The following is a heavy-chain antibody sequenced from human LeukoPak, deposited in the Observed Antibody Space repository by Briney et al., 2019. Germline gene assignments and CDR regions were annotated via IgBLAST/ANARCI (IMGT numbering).Heavy chain of an antibody. CDR1: GFTFSSYG. CDR2: IWYDGSNK. D-gene: IGHD3-10*01. V-gene: IGHV3-33*01. J-gene: IGHJ3*02. CDR3: ARDGGGSDAFDI. Sequence: GGSPRLSCAASGFTFSSYGMHWVRQAPGKGLEWVAVIWYDGSNKYYADSVKGRFTISRDNSKNTLYLQMNSLRAEDTAVYYCARDGGGSDAFDIWGQGTMVTVSS.